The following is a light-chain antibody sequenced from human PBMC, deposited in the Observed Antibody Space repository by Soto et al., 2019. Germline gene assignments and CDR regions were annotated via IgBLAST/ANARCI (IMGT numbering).Light chain of an antibody. CDR1: QSVSNW. CDR2: DVS. V-gene: IGKV1-5*01. CDR3: QQYDSYSWT. Sequence: DIQMTQSPSTLSASVGERVTITCRASQSVSNWLAWYQQKPGKAPNLLIYDVSSLESGVPSRFSSSGSGTEFIVTISSLQPDDFGTYYCQQYDSYSWTFGQGTKVEMK. J-gene: IGKJ1*01.